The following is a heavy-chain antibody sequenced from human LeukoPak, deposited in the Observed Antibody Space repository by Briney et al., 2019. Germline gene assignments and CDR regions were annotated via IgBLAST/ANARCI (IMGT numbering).Heavy chain of an antibody. J-gene: IGHJ4*02. CDR1: GGSISSSNYY. CDR2: IYYSGST. Sequence: PSEALSLTCTVSGGSISSSNYYWGWIRQPPGKGLEGIGYIYYSGSTYYNPSLKSRVTISADTSKNQFSLKLSSVTAADTAMYYCARHTTPKMTTMTTSGPSWGQGTLVTVSS. V-gene: IGHV4-39*01. CDR3: ARHTTPKMTTMTTSGPS. D-gene: IGHD4-17*01.